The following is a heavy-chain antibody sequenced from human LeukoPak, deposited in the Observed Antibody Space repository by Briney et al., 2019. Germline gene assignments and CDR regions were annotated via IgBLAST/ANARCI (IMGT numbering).Heavy chain of an antibody. CDR2: TKNKANSYTT. CDR3: ARWDSGSCSD. CDR1: GFTFSDHY. V-gene: IGHV3-72*01. J-gene: IGHJ4*02. Sequence: GGSLRLSCAASGFTFSDHYMDWVRRAPGKGLEWVGRTKNKANSYTTEYAASVKGRFTISRDESKNSLYLQMNSLKTEDTAVYYCARWDSGSCSDWGQGTLVTVST. D-gene: IGHD1-26*01.